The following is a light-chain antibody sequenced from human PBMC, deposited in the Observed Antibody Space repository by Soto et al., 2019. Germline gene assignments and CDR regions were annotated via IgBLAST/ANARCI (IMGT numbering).Light chain of an antibody. CDR1: SSDVGGYNY. V-gene: IGLV2-8*01. Sequence: QSALTQPPSASGSPGQSVTISCTGTSSDVGGYNYFSWYQHHPGKAPKLIIYEVYKRPSGVPDRFSGSKSVNTASLTISGLLAEDEADYYCSSYAGSNSVVFGGGTKLTVL. CDR2: EVY. CDR3: SSYAGSNSVV. J-gene: IGLJ2*01.